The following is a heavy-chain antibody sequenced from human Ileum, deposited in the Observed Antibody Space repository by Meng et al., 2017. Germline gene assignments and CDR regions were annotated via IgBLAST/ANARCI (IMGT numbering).Heavy chain of an antibody. CDR1: GGSVSTSDYQ. V-gene: IGHV4-61*08. Sequence: QGQLQGSGPGLVGPSDTLSRICTVSGGSVSTSDYQWGWIRQPPGKGLEWIGYAGTNYNPSLKSRVTISVDTSKRQFSLKLTSVTAADTAVYYCARDHWGSLDYWGQGILVTVSS. CDR3: ARDHWGSLDY. CDR2: AGT. D-gene: IGHD7-27*01. J-gene: IGHJ4*02.